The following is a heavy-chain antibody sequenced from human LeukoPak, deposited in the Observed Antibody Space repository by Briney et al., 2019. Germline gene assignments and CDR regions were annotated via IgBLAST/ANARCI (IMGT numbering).Heavy chain of an antibody. V-gene: IGHV3-7*01. CDR2: IKQDGSTK. D-gene: IGHD1-26*01. Sequence: PGESLTLSCAASGFTFTNSWMAWVRQAPGKGLEWVANIKQDGSTKHYADSLKGRFTISRDNPKNSLYLQMNSLRADDTAFYYCARDTDGSLDYWGQGILVTVAS. CDR1: GFTFTNSW. CDR3: ARDTDGSLDY. J-gene: IGHJ4*02.